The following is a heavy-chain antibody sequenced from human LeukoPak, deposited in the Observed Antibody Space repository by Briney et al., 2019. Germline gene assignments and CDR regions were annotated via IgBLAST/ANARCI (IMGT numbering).Heavy chain of an antibody. CDR3: ASEAQLGYCSSTSCYGDY. V-gene: IGHV1-69*04. J-gene: IGHJ4*02. CDR1: GGTFSSYA. Sequence: GASVKVSCKASGGTFSSYAISWVRQAPGQGLEWMGMIIPILGIANYAQKFQGRVTITADKSTSTAYMELSSLRSEDTAVYYCASEAQLGYCSSTSCYGDYWGQGTLVTVSS. CDR2: IIPILGIA. D-gene: IGHD2-2*01.